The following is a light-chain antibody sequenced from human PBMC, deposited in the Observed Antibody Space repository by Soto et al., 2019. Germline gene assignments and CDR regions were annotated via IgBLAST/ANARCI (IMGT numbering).Light chain of an antibody. CDR2: DAS. Sequence: EIVLTQSPATLSLSPGDRATLSCRASQSVSSYLAWYQQKLGQAPRLLIYDASTRATGIPARFSGSGSGTEFTLTISSLQSEDFAIYYCQQYYVWNTFGGGTKV. CDR1: QSVSSY. CDR3: QQYYVWNT. J-gene: IGKJ4*01. V-gene: IGKV3D-15*01.